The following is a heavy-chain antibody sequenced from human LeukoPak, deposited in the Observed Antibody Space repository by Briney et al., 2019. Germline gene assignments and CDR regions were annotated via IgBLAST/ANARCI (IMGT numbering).Heavy chain of an antibody. CDR3: ARPQLGSSAGYVDY. D-gene: IGHD3-9*01. V-gene: IGHV4-39*01. CDR1: GASISSSRSF. Sequence: SETLSLTCTVSGASISSSRSFWGWIRQPPGKGLEWIVSIFSGGNTYYNPSLNSRVSISIDTSKNQFSLRLSFVTAADTAFYFCARPQLGSSAGYVDYWGQGILVTVSS. J-gene: IGHJ4*02. CDR2: IFSGGNT.